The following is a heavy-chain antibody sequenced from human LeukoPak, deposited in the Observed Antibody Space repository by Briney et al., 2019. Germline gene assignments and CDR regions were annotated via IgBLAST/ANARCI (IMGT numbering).Heavy chain of an antibody. V-gene: IGHV4-59*01. CDR1: GGSISSYY. J-gene: IGHJ4*02. Sequence: SETLPLTCTVSGGSISSYYWSWIRQPPGKGLEWIGYIYYSGSTNYNPPLKSRVTISVDTSKNQFSLKLSSVTAADTAVYYCARYQRYGDYIDYWGQGTLVTVSS. CDR3: ARYQRYGDYIDY. D-gene: IGHD2-2*01. CDR2: IYYSGST.